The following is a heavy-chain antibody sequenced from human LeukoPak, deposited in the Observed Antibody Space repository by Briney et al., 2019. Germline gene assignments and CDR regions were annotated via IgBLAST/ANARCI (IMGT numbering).Heavy chain of an antibody. CDR1: GGTFSSYA. D-gene: IGHD2-15*01. V-gene: IGHV1-69*13. CDR2: IIPIFGTA. J-gene: IGHJ6*02. CDR3: ARDGVRYCSGGSCLHYYGMDV. Sequence: GASVKVSCTASGGTFSSYAISWVRQAPGQGLEWMGGIIPIFGTANYAQKFQGRVTITADESTSTAYMELSSLRSEDTAVYYCARDGVRYCSGGSCLHYYGMDVWGQGTTVTVSS.